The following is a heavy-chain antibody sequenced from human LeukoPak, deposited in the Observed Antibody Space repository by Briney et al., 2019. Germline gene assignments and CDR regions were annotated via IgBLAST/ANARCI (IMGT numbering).Heavy chain of an antibody. CDR2: IYYSGTT. CDR3: AGGIAARIFGY. CDR1: GDSISSYY. D-gene: IGHD6-6*01. Sequence: SDTLSLTCTVSGDSISSYYWSWIRQPPGKGLEGIGYIYYSGTTNYNPSLKSRVNISIDTSKNQFSLKLSSVNAADTAVYYCAGGIAARIFGYWGQGTLVTVSS. V-gene: IGHV4-59*07. J-gene: IGHJ4*02.